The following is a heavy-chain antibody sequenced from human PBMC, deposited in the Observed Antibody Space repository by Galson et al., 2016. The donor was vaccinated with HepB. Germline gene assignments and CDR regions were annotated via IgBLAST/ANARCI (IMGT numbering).Heavy chain of an antibody. J-gene: IGHJ6*02. V-gene: IGHV3-74*01. CDR1: GFTFSTYW. CDR2: INSDGSST. Sequence: SLRLSCAASGFTFSTYWMHWVRQAPGKGPVWVSRINSDGSSTTYADSVKGRFTISRDNGKNTIYLQMNSLRAEDTAVYYCARAAAANIAAAWLERATNDYYFYGLDVWGQGTTVTVSS. D-gene: IGHD6-13*01. CDR3: ARAAAANIAAAWLERATNDYYFYGLDV.